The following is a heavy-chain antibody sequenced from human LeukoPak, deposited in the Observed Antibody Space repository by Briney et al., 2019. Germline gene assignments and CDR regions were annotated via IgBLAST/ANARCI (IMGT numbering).Heavy chain of an antibody. CDR3: AKVYYYGSGSYDNWFDP. D-gene: IGHD3-10*01. CDR1: GFTFSSYG. V-gene: IGHV3-30*18. Sequence: GGSLRLSCAASGFTFSSYGMHWVRQAPGKGLEWGAVISYDGSNKYYADSVKGRFTISRDNSKNTLYLQMNSLRAEDTAVYYCAKVYYYGSGSYDNWFDPWGQGTLVTVSS. J-gene: IGHJ5*02. CDR2: ISYDGSNK.